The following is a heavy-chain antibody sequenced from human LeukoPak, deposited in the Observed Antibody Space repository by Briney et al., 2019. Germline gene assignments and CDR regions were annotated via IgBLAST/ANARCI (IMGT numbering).Heavy chain of an antibody. CDR1: GFTFSDYS. CDR2: ISGSGGST. CDR3: AKSVYSAVTTNPFFDF. V-gene: IGHV3-23*01. J-gene: IGHJ4*02. D-gene: IGHD4-17*01. Sequence: PGGSLRLSCKASGFTFSDYSRSWVRQALGKGLKWVSSISGSGGSTYNADSGKDRFTISRDNSKNILYLQMNGLRPEDTAVYYCAKSVYSAVTTNPFFDFWGQGGLVTVSS.